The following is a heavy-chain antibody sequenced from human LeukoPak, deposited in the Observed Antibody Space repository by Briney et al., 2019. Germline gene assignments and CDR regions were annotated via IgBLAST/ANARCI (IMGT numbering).Heavy chain of an antibody. CDR1: GGSINSGNYY. CDR2: IYYSGST. D-gene: IGHD1-20*01. Sequence: SETLSLTCTVSGGSINSGNYYWGWIRQPPGKGLEWIGTIYYSGSTYYNPSLKSRVTISVDTSKNQFSLKLSSVTAADTAVYYCARDHLTPRGYNWNPNYFDYWGQGTLVTVSS. CDR3: ARDHLTPRGYNWNPNYFDY. J-gene: IGHJ4*01. V-gene: IGHV4-39*02.